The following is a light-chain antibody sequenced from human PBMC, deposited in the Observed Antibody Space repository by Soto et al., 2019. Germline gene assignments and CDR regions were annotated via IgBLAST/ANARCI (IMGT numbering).Light chain of an antibody. V-gene: IGKV1-5*03. CDR3: QQYNSYPYT. CDR2: YAS. Sequence: DILMTQSPSALSASVGDRVTITCRASQSISTFLAWYQQKPGKAPNLLNYYASNLQSGVPSRFGGSGSGTEFSLTISTLQPDDFATYYCQQYNSYPYTFGQGTKLEIK. J-gene: IGKJ2*01. CDR1: QSISTF.